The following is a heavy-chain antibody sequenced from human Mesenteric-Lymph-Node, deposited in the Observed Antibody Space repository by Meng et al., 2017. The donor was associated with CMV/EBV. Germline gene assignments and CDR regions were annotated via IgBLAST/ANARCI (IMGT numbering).Heavy chain of an antibody. CDR2: IYYSGST. V-gene: IGHV4-39*01. Sequence: SETLSLTCTVSGGSVSSGSYYWGWIRQPPGKGLEWIGSIYYSGSTYYNPSLKSRVTISVDTSKNQFSLKLSSVTAADTAVYYCARCRQLFPMGFWFDPWGQGTLVTVSS. CDR1: GGSVSSGSYY. J-gene: IGHJ5*02. CDR3: ARCRQLFPMGFWFDP. D-gene: IGHD6-13*01.